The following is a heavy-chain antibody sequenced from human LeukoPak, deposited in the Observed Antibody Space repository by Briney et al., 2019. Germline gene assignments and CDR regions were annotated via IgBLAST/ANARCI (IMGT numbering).Heavy chain of an antibody. Sequence: PGGSLRLSCAVFGLTYSDAWMSWVRQAPGQGLEWVGRIKSKGGGGTTDYAAPVKGRFTISRDDSKNTLYLQMNSLEREDTAVYYCAHVRTMTGLVLGSWGQGTLVTVSS. J-gene: IGHJ5*02. CDR3: AHVRTMTGLVLGS. CDR1: GLTYSDAW. V-gene: IGHV3-15*01. D-gene: IGHD3-22*01. CDR2: IKSKGGGGTT.